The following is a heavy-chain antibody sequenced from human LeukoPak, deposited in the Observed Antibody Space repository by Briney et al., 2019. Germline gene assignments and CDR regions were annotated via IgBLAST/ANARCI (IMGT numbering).Heavy chain of an antibody. CDR3: AKSSEYNNYGIDY. J-gene: IGHJ4*02. CDR1: GFTFSHYA. D-gene: IGHD4-11*01. CDR2: ISGSGANT. V-gene: IGHV3-23*01. Sequence: PGGSLRLSCAASGFTFSHYAMSWVRQAPGKWLEWVSGISGSGANTYYADSVKGRFTISRDNSKSTLYLQMSGLRAEDTALYYCAKSSEYNNYGIDYWGQGTLVTVSS.